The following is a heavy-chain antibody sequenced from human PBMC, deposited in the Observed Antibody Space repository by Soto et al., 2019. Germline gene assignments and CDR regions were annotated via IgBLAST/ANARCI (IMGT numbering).Heavy chain of an antibody. V-gene: IGHV4-39*01. CDR1: GGSISSDTYY. Sequence: SETLSLTCIVSGGSISSDTYYWGWIRQPPGKGLEWIGSLFYSGSTSYNPSLKSRVTISVDTFKNQFSLKLTSVTAADTAVYYCAAQYHHKWCDSWGQGTLVTVSS. J-gene: IGHJ5*01. CDR3: AAQYHHKWCDS. D-gene: IGHD2-2*01. CDR2: LFYSGST.